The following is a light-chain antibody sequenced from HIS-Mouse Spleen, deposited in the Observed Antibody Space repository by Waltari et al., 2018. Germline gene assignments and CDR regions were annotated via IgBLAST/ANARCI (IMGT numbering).Light chain of an antibody. CDR1: SSDVGGYNY. CDR2: EVS. CDR3: SSYTSSSTLV. Sequence: QSALTQPASVSGSPGQSITISCTGTSSDVGGYNYVPWYQQHPGKAPKRMIYEVSNRPSGGSNRFSGSKSGNTASLTISGLQAEDEADYYCSSYTSSSTLVFGGGTKLTVL. J-gene: IGLJ3*02. V-gene: IGLV2-14*01.